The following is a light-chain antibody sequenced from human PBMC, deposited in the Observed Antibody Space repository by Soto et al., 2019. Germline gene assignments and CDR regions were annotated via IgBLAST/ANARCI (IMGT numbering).Light chain of an antibody. Sequence: DIQMTQSPSTLSASVGDRVTITCRASPGISTWLAWYQQKPGKAPKLLIYDASSLENGVASRFSASGSGTEFTLTISSLQPDDFATYYCQQYNSYSRTFGQGTKVDIK. CDR1: PGISTW. CDR3: QQYNSYSRT. J-gene: IGKJ1*01. CDR2: DAS. V-gene: IGKV1-5*01.